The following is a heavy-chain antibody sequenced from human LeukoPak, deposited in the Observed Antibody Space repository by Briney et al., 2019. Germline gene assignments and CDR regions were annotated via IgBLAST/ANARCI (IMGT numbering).Heavy chain of an antibody. V-gene: IGHV1-18*01. CDR3: AREAYGSGSYIYFDY. CDR2: ISAYNGNT. CDR1: GYTFTSYG. J-gene: IGHJ4*02. D-gene: IGHD3-10*01. Sequence: ASVKVPCKASGYTFTSYGISWVRQAPGQGLEWMGWISAYNGNTHYAQKFQGRVTLTTDTSTNTVYMELRSLRSDDTAVYYCAREAYGSGSYIYFDYWGQGTLVTVSS.